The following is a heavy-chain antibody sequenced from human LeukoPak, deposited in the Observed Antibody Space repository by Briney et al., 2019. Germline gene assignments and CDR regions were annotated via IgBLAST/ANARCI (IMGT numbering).Heavy chain of an antibody. CDR2: IYSSDTT. CDR1: GFTFSGYA. J-gene: IGHJ3*02. D-gene: IGHD3-10*01. Sequence: PGGSLRLSCAASGFTFSGYAMNWVRQAPGKGLEWVSHIYSSDTTYADSVKGRFTISRDNAKNSLYLQMNSLRDEDTAVYYSARDLHYAFDIWGQGTMVTASS. CDR3: ARDLHYAFDI. V-gene: IGHV3-48*02.